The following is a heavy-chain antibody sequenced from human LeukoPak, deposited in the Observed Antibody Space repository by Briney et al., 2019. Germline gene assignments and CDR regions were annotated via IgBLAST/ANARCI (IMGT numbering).Heavy chain of an antibody. D-gene: IGHD3-10*01. CDR1: GDSISSGDYY. Sequence: KPSETLSLTCTVSGDSISSGDYYWSWIRQPAGKGLEWIGRISSSGSTNYNPSLKSRVTISVDTSKNQFSLKLSSVTAADTAVYYCARHKRARFGESLSWFDPWGQGTLVTVSS. V-gene: IGHV4-61*02. CDR3: ARHKRARFGESLSWFDP. J-gene: IGHJ5*02. CDR2: ISSSGST.